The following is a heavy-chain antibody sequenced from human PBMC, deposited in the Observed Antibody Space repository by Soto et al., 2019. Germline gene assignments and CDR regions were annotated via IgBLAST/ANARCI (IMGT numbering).Heavy chain of an antibody. V-gene: IGHV3-23*01. Sequence: ESGGGLEQPGGSLRLSCAASGFTFSSYSMSWVRQAPGKGLEWVSAISGSGGSTYYADSAKGRFSISRDNSKNTLYLQMNSLRAEDTAVYYCAKHLGDTSSGFFRWLDPWGQGTLVTVSS. CDR1: GFTFSSYS. D-gene: IGHD5-18*01. CDR2: ISGSGGST. CDR3: AKHLGDTSSGFFRWLDP. J-gene: IGHJ5*02.